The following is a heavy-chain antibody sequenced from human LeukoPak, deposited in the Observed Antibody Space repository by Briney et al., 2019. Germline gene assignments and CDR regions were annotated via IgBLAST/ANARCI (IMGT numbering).Heavy chain of an antibody. V-gene: IGHV4-59*01. Sequence: SETLSLTCTVSGGSISSYYWSWIRQPPGKGLEWIGYIYYSGSTNYNPSLKSRVTISVDTSKNQFSLKLSSVTAADTAVYYCARSSVLWFGELGRDYYFDYWGQGTLVIVSS. CDR1: GGSISSYY. CDR3: ARSSVLWFGELGRDYYFDY. CDR2: IYYSGST. D-gene: IGHD3-10*01. J-gene: IGHJ4*02.